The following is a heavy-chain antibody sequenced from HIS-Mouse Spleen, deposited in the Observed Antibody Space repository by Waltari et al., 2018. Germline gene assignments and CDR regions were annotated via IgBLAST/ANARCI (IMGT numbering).Heavy chain of an antibody. J-gene: IGHJ5*02. Sequence: QLQLQESGPGLVKPSETLSLTCTVSGGSISSSSYYWGWIRQPPGKGLEWIGSIDYSGSTYNNPSVKSRVTKSVDTSKTQFSLKLSSVTAADTAVYYCARKRTASGWFDPWGQGTLVTVSS. D-gene: IGHD2-21*02. V-gene: IGHV4-39*01. CDR2: IDYSGST. CDR3: ARKRTASGWFDP. CDR1: GGSISSSSYY.